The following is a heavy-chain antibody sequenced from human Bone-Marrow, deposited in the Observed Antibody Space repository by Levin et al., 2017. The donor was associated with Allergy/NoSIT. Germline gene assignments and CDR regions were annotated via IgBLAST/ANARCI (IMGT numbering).Heavy chain of an antibody. CDR1: GYTFTAYY. J-gene: IGHJ4*02. CDR2: INPNSGGT. V-gene: IGHV1-2*02. D-gene: IGHD3-16*01. CDR3: ARDGALDY. Sequence: AASVKVSCKASGYTFTAYYMHWVRQAPGQGLEWMGWINPNSGGTNYAQKFQGRVTLTRDTSISTAYLELSGLISDDTAVYYCARDGALDYWGQGTLVTVSS.